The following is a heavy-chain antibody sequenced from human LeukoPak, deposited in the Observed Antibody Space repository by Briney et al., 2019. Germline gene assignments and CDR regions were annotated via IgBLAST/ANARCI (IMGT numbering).Heavy chain of an antibody. J-gene: IGHJ4*02. V-gene: IGHV4-30-2*01. CDR3: ARMDHRIVGASGVWATVRDY. CDR2: IYHRGGT. D-gene: IGHD1-26*01. Sequence: SQTLSLTCTVSGGSISSGGYYWSWIRQPPGKGLEWIGYIYHRGGTYYNPSLKSRDTISVDGSKIQFSLKLSSVTAADTAVYYCARMDHRIVGASGVWATVRDYWGQGTLVTVSS. CDR1: GGSISSGGYY.